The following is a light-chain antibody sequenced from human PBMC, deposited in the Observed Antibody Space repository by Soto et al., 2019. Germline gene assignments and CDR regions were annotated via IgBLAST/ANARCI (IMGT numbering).Light chain of an antibody. CDR2: LYSDGSH. CDR3: QTWGTAVRV. CDR1: SGHSSYA. Sequence: QPVLTQSPSASASLGASVKLTCTLSSGHSSYAIAWHQQQPEKGPRYLMKLYSDGSHNKGDGIPDRFSGSSSGAERYLTISSLQSEDEADYYCQTWGTAVRVFGGGTKLTVL. J-gene: IGLJ3*02. V-gene: IGLV4-69*01.